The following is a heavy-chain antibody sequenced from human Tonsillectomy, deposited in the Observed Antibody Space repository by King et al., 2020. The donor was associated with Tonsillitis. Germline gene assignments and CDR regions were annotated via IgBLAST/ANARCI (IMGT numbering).Heavy chain of an antibody. CDR1: GGSISSGGYY. Sequence: QLQESGPGLVKPSQTLSLTCTVSGGSISSGGYYWSWIRQHPGKGLEWIGYIYYSGSTYYNPSLKSRVTISVDTSKNQFSLKLSSVTATETAVYYCARGSYSGDDTCFQHWGQGALVTVSS. D-gene: IGHD5-12*01. J-gene: IGHJ1*01. CDR3: ARGSYSGDDTCFQH. CDR2: IYYSGST. V-gene: IGHV4-31*03.